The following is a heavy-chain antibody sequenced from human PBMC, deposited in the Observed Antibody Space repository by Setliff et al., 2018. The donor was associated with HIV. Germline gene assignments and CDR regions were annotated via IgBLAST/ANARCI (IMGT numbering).Heavy chain of an antibody. J-gene: IGHJ4*02. CDR1: DDSFTHYD. CDR2: ISSTGTT. CDR3: ARLGRAIDDGGSSVRLDF. D-gene: IGHD2-15*01. V-gene: IGHV4-4*08. Sequence: PSETLSLTCFVSDDSFTHYDWTWIRQSPGKALQWIGSISSTGTTNYSPSLRSRVTISIETSNTRFSLWLRSVTASDTATYYCARLGRAIDDGGSSVRLDFWGQGVLVTV.